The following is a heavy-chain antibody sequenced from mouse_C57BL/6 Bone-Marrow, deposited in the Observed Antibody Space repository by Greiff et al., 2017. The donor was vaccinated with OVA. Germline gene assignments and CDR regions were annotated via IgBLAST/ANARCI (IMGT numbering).Heavy chain of an antibody. CDR1: GYAFSSSW. Sequence: QVQLKESGPELVKPGASVKISCKASGYAFSSSWMNWVKQRPGKGLEWIGRIYPGDGDTNYNGKFKGKATLTADKSSSTAYMQLSSLTSEDSAVYFCATYYSNYGGGFAMDYWGQGTSVTVSS. J-gene: IGHJ4*01. V-gene: IGHV1-82*01. D-gene: IGHD2-5*01. CDR3: ATYYSNYGGGFAMDY. CDR2: IYPGDGDT.